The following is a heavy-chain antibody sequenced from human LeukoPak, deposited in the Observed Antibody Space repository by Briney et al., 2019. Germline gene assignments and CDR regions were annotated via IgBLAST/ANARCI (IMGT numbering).Heavy chain of an antibody. D-gene: IGHD3-10*01. Sequence: PGGSLRLSCAASGFTFNTYTMNWVRQAPGKGLEWVSSISSGTSYIYYADSVKGRFTISRDNAKNSLYLQMNSLRAEDTAVYYCARGGTRYDRRFVFDYWGQGVLVTVSS. V-gene: IGHV3-21*01. CDR2: ISSGTSYI. CDR1: GFTFNTYT. CDR3: ARGGTRYDRRFVFDY. J-gene: IGHJ4*02.